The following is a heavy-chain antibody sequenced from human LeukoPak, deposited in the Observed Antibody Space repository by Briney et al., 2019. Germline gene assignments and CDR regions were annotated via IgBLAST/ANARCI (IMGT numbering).Heavy chain of an antibody. CDR2: MNPNSGNT. CDR1: GYTFTSYD. CDR3: ARDYRYTAISPYYFDY. D-gene: IGHD5-18*01. J-gene: IGHJ4*02. Sequence: ASVKVSCKASGYTFTSYDINWVRQATGQGLEWMGWMNPNSGNTGYAQKFQGRVTMTRNTSISTAYMELSSLRSEDTAVYYCARDYRYTAISPYYFDYWGQGTLVTVSS. V-gene: IGHV1-8*01.